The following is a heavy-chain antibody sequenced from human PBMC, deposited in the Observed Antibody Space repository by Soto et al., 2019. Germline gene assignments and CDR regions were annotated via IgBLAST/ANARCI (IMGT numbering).Heavy chain of an antibody. Sequence: QVQLVQSGAEVKKPGASVKVSCKASGYTFTGYYMHWVRQTPGQGLEWMGWINPNSGGTNYAQTFQGWVTMTRDTSISTAYMELSRLRSDDTAVYYCARDGGYSYGPVDYWGQGTMVTVSS. D-gene: IGHD5-18*01. J-gene: IGHJ4*02. CDR2: INPNSGGT. CDR3: ARDGGYSYGPVDY. CDR1: GYTFTGYY. V-gene: IGHV1-2*04.